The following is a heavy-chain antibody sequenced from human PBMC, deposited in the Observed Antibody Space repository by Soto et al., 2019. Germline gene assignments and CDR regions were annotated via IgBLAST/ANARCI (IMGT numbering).Heavy chain of an antibody. CDR2: IIPIFGTA. J-gene: IGHJ5*02. D-gene: IGHD6-6*01. CDR3: AGLGGHLAARPDGGWFDP. CDR1: GGTSSNYA. V-gene: IGHV1-69*01. Sequence: QVQLVQSGAEVKKPGSSVKVSCKASGGTSSNYAISWVRQAPGQGLEWMGGIIPIFGTANYAQKFQGRVTITADESTNTAYMELSSLTAEDTAVYYCAGLGGHLAARPDGGWFDPWGQGTLVTVSS.